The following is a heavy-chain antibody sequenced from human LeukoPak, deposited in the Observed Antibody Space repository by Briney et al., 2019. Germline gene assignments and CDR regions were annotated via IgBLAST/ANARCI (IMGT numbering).Heavy chain of an antibody. D-gene: IGHD3-3*01. V-gene: IGHV1-24*01. CDR2: FDPEDGET. CDR1: GYTPTELS. J-gene: IGHJ4*02. Sequence: GASVKVSCKVSGYTPTELSMHWVRQAPGKGLAWMGGFDPEDGETIYAQKFQGRVIMTEDTSTDTAYMELSSLRSEDTAVYYCATVYITIFGVVIIRYFDYWGQGTLVTVSS. CDR3: ATVYITIFGVVIIRYFDY.